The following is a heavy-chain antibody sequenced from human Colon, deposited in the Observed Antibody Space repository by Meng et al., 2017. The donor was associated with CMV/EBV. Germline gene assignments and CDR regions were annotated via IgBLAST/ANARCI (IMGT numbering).Heavy chain of an antibody. D-gene: IGHD3-16*01. J-gene: IGHJ4*02. Sequence: TLSLTCVVSGGSLIGTNWWNWVRQPPGGGLEWIGEIFHSGASNYNPSLKSRATISIDNSKNQFSLRLTSVTVADTAVYFCADPSAGLWGQGVLVTISS. CDR2: IFHSGAS. CDR3: ADPSAGL. CDR1: GGSLIGTNW. V-gene: IGHV4-4*01.